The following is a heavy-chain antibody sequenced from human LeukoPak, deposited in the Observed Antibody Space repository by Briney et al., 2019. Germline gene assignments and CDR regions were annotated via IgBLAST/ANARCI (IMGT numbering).Heavy chain of an antibody. CDR1: EYTFASYD. D-gene: IGHD2-2*02. Sequence: ASVKVSCKASEYTFASYDIYWVRQASGQGLEWMGWMNPNNGNTGYAQKFQGRVTMTRDTSISTAYMELRGLRSEDTAVYYCVRDGEGAAISVNYWFDPWGQGTLVTVSS. V-gene: IGHV1-8*01. CDR3: VRDGEGAAISVNYWFDP. CDR2: MNPNNGNT. J-gene: IGHJ5*02.